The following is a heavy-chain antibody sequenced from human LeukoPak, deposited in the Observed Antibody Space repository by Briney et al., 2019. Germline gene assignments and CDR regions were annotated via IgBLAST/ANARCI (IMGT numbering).Heavy chain of an antibody. Sequence: GRSLRLSCAASGFTFSSYGMHWVRQAPGKGLEWVAVIRYDGSNKYYADSVKGRFTISRDNSKNTLYLQMNSLRAEDTAVYYCARDRGYYFDYWGQGTLVTVSS. J-gene: IGHJ4*02. CDR1: GFTFSSYG. D-gene: IGHD3-10*01. CDR2: IRYDGSNK. CDR3: ARDRGYYFDY. V-gene: IGHV3-33*01.